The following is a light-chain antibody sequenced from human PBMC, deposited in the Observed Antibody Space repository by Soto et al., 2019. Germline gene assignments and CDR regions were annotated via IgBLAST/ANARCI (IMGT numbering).Light chain of an antibody. CDR1: QSVSSNS. CDR3: QHYGTSPWT. J-gene: IGKJ1*01. V-gene: IGKV3-20*01. CDR2: GAS. Sequence: ETVLTQSPGTLSLSPGERATLSCRASQSVSSNSLAWVQQKPGQAPRLLIFGASSRATGIPDRFSGSGSGTDFALTLSRLEPEDFAVYYCQHYGTSPWTFGQGTKVEIK.